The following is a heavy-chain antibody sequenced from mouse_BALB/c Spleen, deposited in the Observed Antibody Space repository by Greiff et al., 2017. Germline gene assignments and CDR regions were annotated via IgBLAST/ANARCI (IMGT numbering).Heavy chain of an antibody. V-gene: IGHV1S56*01. Sequence: QVQLQQSGPELVKPGASVRISCKASGYTFTSYYIHWVKQRPGQGLEWIGWIYPGNVNTKNNEKFKGKATLTADKSSSTAYMQLSSLTSEDSAVYFCARGTGFDYWGQGTTLTVSS. CDR3: ARGTGFDY. D-gene: IGHD4-1*01. CDR2: IYPGNVNT. J-gene: IGHJ2*01. CDR1: GYTFTSYY.